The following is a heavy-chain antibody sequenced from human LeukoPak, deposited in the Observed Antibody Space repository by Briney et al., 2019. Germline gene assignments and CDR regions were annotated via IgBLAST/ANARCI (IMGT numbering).Heavy chain of an antibody. CDR2: IYYSGST. CDR3: AREKSGIVVVPAAISGRWFDP. J-gene: IGHJ5*02. CDR1: GGSISSGGYY. Sequence: SETLSLTCTVSGGSISSGGYYWSWIRQHPGKGLEWIGYIYYSGSTYYNPSLKSRVTISVDTSKNQFSLKLSSVTAADTAVYCCAREKSGIVVVPAAISGRWFDPWGQGTLVTVSS. V-gene: IGHV4-31*03. D-gene: IGHD2-2*02.